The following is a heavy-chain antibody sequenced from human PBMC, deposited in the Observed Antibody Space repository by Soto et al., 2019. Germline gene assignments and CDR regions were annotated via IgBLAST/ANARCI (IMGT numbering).Heavy chain of an antibody. D-gene: IGHD3-3*01. CDR1: GYTFTSYD. CDR2: MNPHSGNT. CDR3: ARGFNQRFLADYYYYYYMDV. J-gene: IGHJ6*03. V-gene: IGHV1-8*01. Sequence: QVQLVQSGAEVKKPGASVKVSCKASGYTFTSYDINWVRQATGQGLEWLGGMNPHSGNTGYARKFKGRVTRTKNTSISTAYTELSSLRSEDTAVYYCARGFNQRFLADYYYYYYMDVWGKGPTVTVSS.